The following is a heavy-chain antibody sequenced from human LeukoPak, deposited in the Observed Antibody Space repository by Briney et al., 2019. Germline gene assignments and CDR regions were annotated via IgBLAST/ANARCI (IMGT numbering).Heavy chain of an antibody. CDR3: AKDPRPRRSGVSYYFDY. D-gene: IGHD3-10*01. J-gene: IGHJ4*02. CDR2: ISVSGGST. Sequence: EPGGSLRLSCAASGRTFSSYAMSWARQAPGRGLEWGSAISVSGGSTYYADSVKGRFTISRDNSKNTLYLQINSLRAEDTAVYFCAKDPRPRRSGVSYYFDYWGQGTLVTVPS. CDR1: GRTFSSYA. V-gene: IGHV3-23*01.